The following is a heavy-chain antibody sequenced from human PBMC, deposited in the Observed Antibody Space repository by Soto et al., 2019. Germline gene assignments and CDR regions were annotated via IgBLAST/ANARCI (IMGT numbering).Heavy chain of an antibody. D-gene: IGHD3-10*01. J-gene: IGHJ5*02. Sequence: GASVKVSCKVSGYTLTELSMHWVRRAPGQGLEWMGWISAYNGNTNYAQKLQGRVTMTTDTSTSTAYMELRSLRSDDTAVYYCAREDYYGSFDPWGQGTLVTVSS. CDR2: ISAYNGNT. V-gene: IGHV1-18*01. CDR3: AREDYYGSFDP. CDR1: GYTLTELS.